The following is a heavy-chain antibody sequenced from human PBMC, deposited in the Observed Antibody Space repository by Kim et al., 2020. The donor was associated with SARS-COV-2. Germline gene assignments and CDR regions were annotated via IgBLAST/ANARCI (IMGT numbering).Heavy chain of an antibody. V-gene: IGHV4-39*01. J-gene: IGHJ4*02. CDR2: IYYSGST. CDR3: ARRRIYSYGYDY. CDR1: GGSISSSSYY. Sequence: SETLSLTCTVSGGSISSSSYYWGWIRQPPVKGLEWIGSIYYSGSTYYNPSLKSRVTISVDTSKNQFSLKLSSVTAADTAVYYCARRRIYSYGYDYWGQGTLVTVSS. D-gene: IGHD5-18*01.